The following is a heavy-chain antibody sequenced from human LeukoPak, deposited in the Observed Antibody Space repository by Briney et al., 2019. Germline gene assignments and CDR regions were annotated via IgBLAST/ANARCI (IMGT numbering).Heavy chain of an antibody. D-gene: IGHD5-18*01. CDR3: GRVETAMVSPYDY. Sequence: GGSLRLSCAASGFTVSSNSMNWVRQAPGKGLEWVSAISSSSSYIYYADSVKGRFTISRDNSKNTLYLQMNSLRAEDTAVYYCGRVETAMVSPYDYWGQGTLVTVSS. V-gene: IGHV3-21*01. J-gene: IGHJ4*02. CDR1: GFTVSSNS. CDR2: ISSSSSYI.